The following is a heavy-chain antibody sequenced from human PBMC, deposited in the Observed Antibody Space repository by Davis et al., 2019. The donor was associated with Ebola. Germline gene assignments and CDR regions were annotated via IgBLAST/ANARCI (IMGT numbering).Heavy chain of an antibody. V-gene: IGHV3-11*06. D-gene: IGHD3-10*01. CDR3: ARDTYYYGSGSYYVLFDY. J-gene: IGHJ4*02. CDR1: GFTLSDYY. CDR2: IGGSGGNT. Sequence: GGSLRLSCAAAGFTLSDYYVSWIRQAPGKGLEWISRIGGSGGNTNYADSVKGRFTISRDSAKNSLYLQMNSLRAEDTAVYYCARDTYYYGSGSYYVLFDYWGQGTLVTVSS.